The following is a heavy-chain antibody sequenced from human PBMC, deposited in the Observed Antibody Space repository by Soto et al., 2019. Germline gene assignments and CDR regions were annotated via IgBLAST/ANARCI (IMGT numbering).Heavy chain of an antibody. V-gene: IGHV3-48*01. CDR1: GFTFSSYS. CDR2: ISSSSSTI. CDR3: ARDRGDYESEVPHM. D-gene: IGHD4-17*01. J-gene: IGHJ4*02. Sequence: GGSLRLSCAASGFTFSSYSMNWVRQAPGKGLEWVSYISSSSSTIYYADSVKGRFTISRDNAKNSLYLQMNSLRAEDTAVYYCARDRGDYESEVPHMWGQGTLVTVSS.